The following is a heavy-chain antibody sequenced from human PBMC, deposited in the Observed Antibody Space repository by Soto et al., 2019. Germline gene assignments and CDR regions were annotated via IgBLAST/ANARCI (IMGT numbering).Heavy chain of an antibody. J-gene: IGHJ6*02. V-gene: IGHV4-34*01. CDR2: INHSGST. CDR1: GGSFSGYY. D-gene: IGHD3-3*01. CDR3: ARGGPIYYDFWSGYSLGRTDYYYYGMDV. Sequence: PSETLSLTCAVYGGSFSGYYWSWIRQPPGKGLEWIGEINHSGSTNYNPSLKSRVTISVDTSKNQFSLKLSSVTAADTAVYYCARGGPIYYDFWSGYSLGRTDYYYYGMDVWGQGTTVTVSS.